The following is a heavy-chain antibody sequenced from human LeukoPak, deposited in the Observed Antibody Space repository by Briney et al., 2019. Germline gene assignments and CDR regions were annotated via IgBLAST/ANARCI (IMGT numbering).Heavy chain of an antibody. V-gene: IGHV4-39*02. Sequence: GSLRLSCAPSGFTFSSYSMNWIRHPPGKGVEWIGSIYYSGSTYYNPSLKSRVTISVDTSKNQFSLKLSSVTAADTAVYYCARERVDILTGYYHWYFDLWGRGTLVTVSS. CDR3: ARERVDILTGYYHWYFDL. D-gene: IGHD3-9*01. CDR2: IYYSGST. J-gene: IGHJ2*01. CDR1: GFTFSSYS.